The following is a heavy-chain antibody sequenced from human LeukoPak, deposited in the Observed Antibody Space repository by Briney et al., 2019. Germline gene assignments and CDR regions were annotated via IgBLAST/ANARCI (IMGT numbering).Heavy chain of an antibody. J-gene: IGHJ4*02. Sequence: GGSLRLSCVASGLTFSSYAMSWVRQAPGKGLEWVSAIGSSGVNTYYADSVKGRFTISRDNSKNTLYLQMNSLRAEDTAVYYCADLHPGWNDYGHFWGQGTLVTVSS. CDR2: IGSSGVNT. CDR3: ADLHPGWNDYGHF. CDR1: GLTFSSYA. D-gene: IGHD4-17*01. V-gene: IGHV3-23*01.